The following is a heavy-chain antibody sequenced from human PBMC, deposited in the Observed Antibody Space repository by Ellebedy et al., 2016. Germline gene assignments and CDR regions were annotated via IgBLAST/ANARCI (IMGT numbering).Heavy chain of an antibody. CDR1: GFSFSTYW. CDR2: IKQDGTEK. CDR3: VRHSQYCGGDCRFYFDR. Sequence: GGSLRLXCAASGFSFSTYWMTLVRQAPGKGLEWVANIKQDGTEKYYLDSVKGRFTISRDNAKNSLSLQMNSLRAEDTALYYCVRHSQYCGGDCRFYFDRWGQGTLVTVSS. D-gene: IGHD2-21*02. J-gene: IGHJ4*02. V-gene: IGHV3-7*03.